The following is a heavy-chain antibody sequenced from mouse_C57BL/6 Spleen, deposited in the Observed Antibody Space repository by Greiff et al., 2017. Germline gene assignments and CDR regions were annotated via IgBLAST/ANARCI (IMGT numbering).Heavy chain of an antibody. CDR1: GFNIKDYY. CDR3: ASSPLYGYFDY. D-gene: IGHD1-1*01. V-gene: IGHV14-2*01. J-gene: IGHJ2*01. CDR2: IDPEDGET. Sequence: EVKLQESGAELVKPGASVKLSCTASGFNIKDYYMHWVKQRTEQGLEWIGRIDPEDGETKYAPKFQGKATITADTASNSSYLQLSSLTSEDTAVYYCASSPLYGYFDYWGQGTTLTVSS.